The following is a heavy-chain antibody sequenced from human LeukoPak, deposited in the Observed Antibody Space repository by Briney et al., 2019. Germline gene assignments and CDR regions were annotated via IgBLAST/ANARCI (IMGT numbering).Heavy chain of an antibody. CDR2: ISGSGGST. D-gene: IGHD1-26*01. V-gene: IGHV3-23*01. J-gene: IGHJ4*02. Sequence: GSLRLSCAASGFTFSSYAMSWVRQAPGKGLEWVSAISGSGGSTYYADSVKGRFTISRDNSKNTLYLQMNSLRAEDTAVYYCAKVRGSYNSFDYWGQGTLVTVSS. CDR1: GFTFSSYA. CDR3: AKVRGSYNSFDY.